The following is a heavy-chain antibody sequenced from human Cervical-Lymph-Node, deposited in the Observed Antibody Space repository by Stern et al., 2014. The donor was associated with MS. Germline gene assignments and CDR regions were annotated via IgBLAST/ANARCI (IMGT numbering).Heavy chain of an antibody. J-gene: IGHJ4*02. D-gene: IGHD4-17*01. CDR2: LSNNATHT. CDR1: GFTFSHYS. Sequence: QLVQSGGGLVKPWESLRLSCDASGFTFSHYSINWVRQAPGKGLEWISSLSNNATHTYYADSVEGRFTISRDSAKDSVSLHMVSLRAEDTAVYYCARARVGDYARSPHLDSWGQGTLVTVSS. V-gene: IGHV3-21*01. CDR3: ARARVGDYARSPHLDS.